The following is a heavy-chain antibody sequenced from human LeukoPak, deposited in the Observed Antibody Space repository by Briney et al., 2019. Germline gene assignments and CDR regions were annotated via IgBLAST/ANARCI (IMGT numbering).Heavy chain of an antibody. CDR1: GGSISSYF. CDR2: IYYSGST. J-gene: IGHJ4*02. CDR3: ASSDYGGMYFDY. D-gene: IGHD4-23*01. V-gene: IGHV4-59*01. Sequence: TPSETLSLTCTVSGGSISSYFWSWIRQPPGKGLECIGYIYYSGSTNYNPSLKSRVTISVDASKNQFSLKLTSVTAADTAVYYCASSDYGGMYFDYWGQGTLVTVSS.